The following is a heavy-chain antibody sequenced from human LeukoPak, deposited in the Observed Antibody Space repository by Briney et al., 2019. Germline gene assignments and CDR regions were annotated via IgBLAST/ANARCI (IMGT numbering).Heavy chain of an antibody. J-gene: IGHJ4*02. CDR1: GFTFSSYG. CDR2: IWYDGSNK. Sequence: HSGGSLRLACAASGFTFSSYGMHWVRQAPGKGLEWVAVIWYDGSNKYYADSVKGRFTISRDNSKNTLYLKMNSLRAEDTAVYYCARERSSLGDFDYWGQGTLVTVSS. CDR3: ARERSSLGDFDY. V-gene: IGHV3-33*01. D-gene: IGHD6-13*01.